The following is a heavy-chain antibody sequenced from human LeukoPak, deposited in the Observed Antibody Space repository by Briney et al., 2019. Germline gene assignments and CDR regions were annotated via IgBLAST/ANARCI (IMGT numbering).Heavy chain of an antibody. Sequence: SETLSLTCAVYGGSFSGYYWSWIRQPPGKGLEWIGEINHSGSTNYNPSLKGRVTISVDTPKNQFSLKLSSVTAADTAVYYCARVNGSGSSAWPDYWGQGTLVTVSS. J-gene: IGHJ4*02. D-gene: IGHD1-26*01. CDR3: ARVNGSGSSAWPDY. CDR1: GGSFSGYY. V-gene: IGHV4-34*01. CDR2: INHSGST.